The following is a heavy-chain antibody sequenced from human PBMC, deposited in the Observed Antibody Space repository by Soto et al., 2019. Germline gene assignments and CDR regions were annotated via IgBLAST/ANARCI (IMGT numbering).Heavy chain of an antibody. Sequence: QVQLVQSGAEVKKPGSSEKVSCKASGGTFSSYAIIWVRQAPGQGLEWMGGIIPICGTANYAQNFQGRVTINADESTSTADMELSSLRSEDTAVYYCVRTDSSDYYRGLDYWCQGTLVTVSS. CDR2: IIPICGTA. D-gene: IGHD3-22*01. CDR3: VRTDSSDYYRGLDY. CDR1: GGTFSSYA. V-gene: IGHV1-69*01. J-gene: IGHJ4*02.